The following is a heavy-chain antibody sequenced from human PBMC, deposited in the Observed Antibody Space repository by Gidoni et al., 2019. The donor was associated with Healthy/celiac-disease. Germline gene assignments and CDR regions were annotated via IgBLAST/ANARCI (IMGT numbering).Heavy chain of an antibody. CDR2: ISWNSGSI. V-gene: IGHV3-9*01. CDR3: AKDIGPYYGMDV. CDR1: ACTLDDYA. Sequence: EVQLVESGGGLVQPGRSLGLSCAASACTLDDYAMHWVRQAPGKGLGWVSGISWNSGSIGYAASVKGRFTISRDNAKNSLYLQMNSLRAEDTALYYCAKDIGPYYGMDVWGQGTTVTVSS. J-gene: IGHJ6*02.